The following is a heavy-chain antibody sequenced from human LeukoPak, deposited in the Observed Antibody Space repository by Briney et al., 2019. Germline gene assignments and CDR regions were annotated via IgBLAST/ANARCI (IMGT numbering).Heavy chain of an antibody. Sequence: GSLRLSCAASGFTFSSSTMNWVRQAPGKGLEWVSSISSSSSNTHYADSVKGRFTISRDNAKNSLYMQMNSLRAEDTAVYYCVRGDGRDYWGQGTLVTVSS. CDR3: VRGDGRDY. CDR2: ISSSSSNT. CDR1: GFTFSSST. D-gene: IGHD5-24*01. V-gene: IGHV3-21*01. J-gene: IGHJ4*02.